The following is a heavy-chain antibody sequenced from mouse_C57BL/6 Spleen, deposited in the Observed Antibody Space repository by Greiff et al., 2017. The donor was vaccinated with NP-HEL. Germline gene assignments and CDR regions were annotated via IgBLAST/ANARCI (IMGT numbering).Heavy chain of an antibody. Sequence: EVKVVESGEGLVKPGGSLKLSCAASGFTFSSYAMSWVRQTPEKRLEWVAYISSGGDYIYYADTVKGRFTISRDNARNTLYLQMSSLKSEDTAMYYCTREEIKAWFAYWGQGTLVTVSA. CDR2: ISSGGDYI. J-gene: IGHJ3*01. CDR1: GFTFSSYA. D-gene: IGHD2-4*01. CDR3: TREEIKAWFAY. V-gene: IGHV5-9-1*02.